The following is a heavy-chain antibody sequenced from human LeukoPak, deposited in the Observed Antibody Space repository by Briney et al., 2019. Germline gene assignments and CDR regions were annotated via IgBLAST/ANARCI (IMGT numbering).Heavy chain of an antibody. CDR1: GFTFSNYG. J-gene: IGHJ4*02. CDR2: IRYDGSNK. Sequence: GGSLRLSCTASGFTFSNYGMHWVRQAPGKGLEGVTFIRYDGSNKDYADSVKGRFTISRDNSNNTLYLQMNSLRAEDTAVYYCASGGSYFDYWGQGTLVTVSS. CDR3: ASGGSYFDY. D-gene: IGHD1-26*01. V-gene: IGHV3-30*02.